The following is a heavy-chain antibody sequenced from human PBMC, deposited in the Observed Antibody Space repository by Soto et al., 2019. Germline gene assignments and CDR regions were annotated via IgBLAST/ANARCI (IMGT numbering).Heavy chain of an antibody. J-gene: IGHJ5*02. CDR1: GYTFTSYA. CDR3: ARDCGSSWYLDNWFDP. V-gene: IGHV1-3*01. Sequence: GASVKVSCKASGYTFTSYAMHWVRQAPGQRLEWMGWINAGNGNTKYSQKFQGRVTITRDTSASTAYMELSSLRSEDTAVHYCARDCGSSWYLDNWFDPWGQGTLVTSPQ. D-gene: IGHD6-13*01. CDR2: INAGNGNT.